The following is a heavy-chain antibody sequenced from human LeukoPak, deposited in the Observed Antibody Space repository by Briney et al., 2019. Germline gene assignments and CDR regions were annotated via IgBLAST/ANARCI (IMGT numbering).Heavy chain of an antibody. J-gene: IGHJ4*02. CDR2: ISYDGSNK. CDR3: VRGDRSGSYFFDY. V-gene: IGHV3-30-3*01. D-gene: IGHD1-26*01. Sequence: GGSLRLSCAASGFTFSSYAMHWVRQAPGKGLEWVAVISYDGSNKYYADSVKGRFTISRDNSKNTLYLQMNSLRAEDTAAYYCVRGDRSGSYFFDYWGQGTLVTVSS. CDR1: GFTFSSYA.